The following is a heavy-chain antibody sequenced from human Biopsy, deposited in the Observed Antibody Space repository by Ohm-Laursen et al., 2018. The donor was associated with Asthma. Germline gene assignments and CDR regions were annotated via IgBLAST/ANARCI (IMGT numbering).Heavy chain of an antibody. V-gene: IGHV3-30*04. D-gene: IGHD3-3*01. CDR2: ISFDGSNK. CDR1: GFTFRSYA. Sequence: SLRLSCTASGFTFRSYAMHWVRQAPGKGLEWVAVISFDGSNKDYADSVKGRFTISRDNAKDLLYLQMNSLRAEDTAVYFCAREGNDWSGYVTGDHWGQGSLVTVSS. J-gene: IGHJ5*02. CDR3: AREGNDWSGYVTGDH.